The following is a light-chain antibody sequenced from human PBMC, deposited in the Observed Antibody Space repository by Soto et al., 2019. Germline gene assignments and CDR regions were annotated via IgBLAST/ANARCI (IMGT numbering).Light chain of an antibody. CDR3: QQYGSSPLT. V-gene: IGKV3-20*01. Sequence: EIVMTQSPVTLSLSPGERATLSCRASQGINSYLAWYQQKPGQAPRLLIYGASTRATDIPARFSGSGSGTDFTLTISRLEPEDFAVYYCQQYGSSPLTFGGGTKVEIK. CDR2: GAS. CDR1: QGINSY. J-gene: IGKJ4*01.